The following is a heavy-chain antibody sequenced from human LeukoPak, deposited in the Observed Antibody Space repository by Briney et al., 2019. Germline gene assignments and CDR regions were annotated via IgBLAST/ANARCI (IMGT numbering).Heavy chain of an antibody. CDR3: ARGLLVSWDIVLIGRGNNWFDP. CDR2: INPSGGST. CDR1: GYTFTSYY. Sequence: ASVKVSCKASGYTFTSYYMHWVRQAPGQGLEWMGIINPSGGSTSYAQKFQGRVTMTRDTSTSTVYVELSSLRSEDTAVYYCARGLLVSWDIVLIGRGNNWFDPWGQGTLVTVSS. D-gene: IGHD2-8*01. J-gene: IGHJ5*02. V-gene: IGHV1-46*01.